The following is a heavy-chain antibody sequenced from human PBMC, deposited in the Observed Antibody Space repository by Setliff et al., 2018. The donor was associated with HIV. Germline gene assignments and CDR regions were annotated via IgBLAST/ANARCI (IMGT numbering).Heavy chain of an antibody. V-gene: IGHV1-69*10. J-gene: IGHJ4*02. Sequence: SVKVSCKASGDTFSSYAISWVRQAPGQGLEWMGGIIPVLGLSYYAQNFQGRVTITADESTSTAYMELTSMRFDDTAVYYCARAAIPMAGLDYWGQGTLVTVSS. CDR3: ARAAIPMAGLDY. D-gene: IGHD6-19*01. CDR2: IIPVLGLS. CDR1: GDTFSSYA.